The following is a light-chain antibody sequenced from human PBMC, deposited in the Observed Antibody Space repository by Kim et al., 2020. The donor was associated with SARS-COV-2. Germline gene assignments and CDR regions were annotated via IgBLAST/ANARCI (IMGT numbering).Light chain of an antibody. CDR1: QGITTS. V-gene: IGKV1-16*02. CDR3: QQYYNYPLT. CDR2: AAS. J-gene: IGKJ4*01. Sequence: DIQMTQSPSSLSASVGDRVTITCRASQGITTSLAWFQQKPGKAPKSLIYAASNLQSGVPSKFSGSGSGTDFTLTINTLQPEDFATYYYQQYYNYPLTFGGGTKVDIK.